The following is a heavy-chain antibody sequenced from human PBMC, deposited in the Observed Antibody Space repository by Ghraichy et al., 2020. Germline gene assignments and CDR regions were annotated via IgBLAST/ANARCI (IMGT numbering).Heavy chain of an antibody. J-gene: IGHJ3*02. CDR1: GFTFSSYA. Sequence: GGSLRLSCAASGFTFSSYAMSWVRQAPGKGLEWVSAISGSGGSTYYADSVKGRFTISRDNSKNTMYLQMKRLRAEKTVVYDCAKDQPSGAFDIWGQGTMVTGSS. V-gene: IGHV3-23*01. D-gene: IGHD6-25*01. CDR2: ISGSGGST. CDR3: AKDQPSGAFDI.